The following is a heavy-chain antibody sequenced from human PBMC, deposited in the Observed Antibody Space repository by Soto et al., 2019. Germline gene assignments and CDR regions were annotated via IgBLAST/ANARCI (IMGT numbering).Heavy chain of an antibody. J-gene: IGHJ6*02. Sequence: PGGSLRLSCAASGFTFSSYAMSWVRQAPGKGLEWVSAISGSGGSTYYADSVKGRFTISRDNSKNTLYLQMNSLRAEDTAVYYCAKDRDCSSTSCYDVSPPYYYYGMDVWGQGTTVTVSS. D-gene: IGHD2-2*01. CDR1: GFTFSSYA. CDR3: AKDRDCSSTSCYDVSPPYYYYGMDV. CDR2: ISGSGGST. V-gene: IGHV3-23*01.